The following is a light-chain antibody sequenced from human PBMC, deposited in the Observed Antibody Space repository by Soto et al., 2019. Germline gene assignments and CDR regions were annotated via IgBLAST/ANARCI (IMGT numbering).Light chain of an antibody. CDR2: DAS. Sequence: EIVMTQSPATLSVSPGERATLSCRASQSVSTYLAWYQQKVGQAPRLLIYDASNRATGIPARFSGSGSGTDFTLTISRLEPEDFAVYYCQQYAKAPLTFGQGTKVDIK. V-gene: IGKV3D-15*02. CDR1: QSVSTY. CDR3: QQYAKAPLT. J-gene: IGKJ1*01.